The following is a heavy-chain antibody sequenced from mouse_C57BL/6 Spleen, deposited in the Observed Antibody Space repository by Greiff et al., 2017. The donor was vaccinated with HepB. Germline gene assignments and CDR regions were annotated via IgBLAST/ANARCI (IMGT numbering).Heavy chain of an antibody. Sequence: QVQLKESGAELVRPGASVTLSCKASGYTFTDYEMHWVKQTPVNGLEWIGAIDPETGGTAYNQKFKGKAILTADKSSSTAYMELRSLTSEDSAVYYCTRRVITTVVAPAMDYWGQGTSVTVSS. D-gene: IGHD1-1*01. J-gene: IGHJ4*01. CDR1: GYTFTDYE. CDR2: IDPETGGT. V-gene: IGHV1-15*01. CDR3: TRRVITTVVAPAMDY.